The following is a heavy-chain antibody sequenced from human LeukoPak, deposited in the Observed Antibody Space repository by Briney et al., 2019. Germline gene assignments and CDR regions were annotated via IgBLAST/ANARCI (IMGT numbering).Heavy chain of an antibody. J-gene: IGHJ4*02. CDR1: GYTFTGYY. CDR3: ARARPLWFGVNDY. Sequence: ASVKVPCKASGYTFTGYYMHWVRQAPGQGLEWMGWINPNSGGTNYAQKFQGRVTMTRDTSISTAYMDLSRLRSDDTAVYYCARARPLWFGVNDYWGQGTLVTVSS. V-gene: IGHV1-2*02. CDR2: INPNSGGT. D-gene: IGHD3-10*01.